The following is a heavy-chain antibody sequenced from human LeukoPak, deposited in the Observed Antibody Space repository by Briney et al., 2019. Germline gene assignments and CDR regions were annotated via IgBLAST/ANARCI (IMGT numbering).Heavy chain of an antibody. CDR2: IIPIFGTA. D-gene: IGHD5-24*01. J-gene: IGHJ4*02. CDR1: GGTFSSYA. V-gene: IGHV1-69*05. CDR3: ARGDGYNYFLPDY. Sequence: SVKVSCKASGGTFSSYAISWVRQAPGQGLEWMGRIIPIFGTANYAQKFQGRVTITTDESTNTAYMELSSPRSEDTAVYYCARGDGYNYFLPDYWGQGTLVTVSS.